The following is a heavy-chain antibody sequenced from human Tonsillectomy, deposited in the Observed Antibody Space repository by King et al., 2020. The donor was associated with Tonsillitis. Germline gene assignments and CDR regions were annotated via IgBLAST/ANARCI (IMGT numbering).Heavy chain of an antibody. CDR3: ARDWGSYDYVWGSYRSNAFDI. CDR1: GGSISSSY. V-gene: IGHV4-59*01. CDR2: IYYSGST. J-gene: IGHJ3*02. Sequence: QLQESGPGLVKPSETLSLTCTVSGGSISSSYWSWIRQPPGKGLEWIGYIYYSGSTNYNPSLKSRVTISVDMSKNQFSLKLSSVTAADTAVYYCARDWGSYDYVWGSYRSNAFDIWGQGTMVTVSS. D-gene: IGHD3-16*02.